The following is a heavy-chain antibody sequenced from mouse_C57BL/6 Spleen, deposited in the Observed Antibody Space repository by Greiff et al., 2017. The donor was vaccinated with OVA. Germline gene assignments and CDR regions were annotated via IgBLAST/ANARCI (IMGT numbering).Heavy chain of an antibody. D-gene: IGHD1-1*01. CDR1: GFSLTSYG. V-gene: IGHV2-5*01. Sequence: QVQLKESGPGLVQPSQSLSITCTVSGFSLTSYGVHWVRQSPGKGLEWLGVIWRGGSTDYNAAFMSRLSITKDNSKSQVFFKMNSLQADDTAIYYCAKSYGSSSNWFAYWGQGTLVTVSA. CDR3: AKSYGSSSNWFAY. CDR2: IWRGGST. J-gene: IGHJ3*01.